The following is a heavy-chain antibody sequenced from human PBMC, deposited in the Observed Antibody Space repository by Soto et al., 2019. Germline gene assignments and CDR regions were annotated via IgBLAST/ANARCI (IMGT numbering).Heavy chain of an antibody. CDR1: GGSISSGGYY. Sequence: PSETLSLTCTVSGGSISSGGYYWSWIRQHPGKGLEWIGYIYYSGSTYYNPSLKSRVTISVDTSKNQFSLKLSSVTAADTAVYYCARGGYCISTSCPIMITFGGVRGYAFDIWGQGTMVTVSS. CDR3: ARGGYCISTSCPIMITFGGVRGYAFDI. V-gene: IGHV4-31*03. J-gene: IGHJ3*02. CDR2: IYYSGST. D-gene: IGHD3-16*01.